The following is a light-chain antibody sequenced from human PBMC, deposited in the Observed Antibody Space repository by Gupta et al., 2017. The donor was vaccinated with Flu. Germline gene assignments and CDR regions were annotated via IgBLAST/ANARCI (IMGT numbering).Light chain of an antibody. CDR2: EVN. V-gene: IGLV2-14*01. CDR3: SSYTSSSTWV. J-gene: IGLJ3*02. Sequence: VSGSPGQSITISCTGTSSDVGRYNYVSWYQHHPGKAPKLMIYEVNNRPSGISSRFSASKSGNTASLTISGLQAEDEADYYCSSYTSSSTWVFGGGTSLTVL. CDR1: SSDVGRYNY.